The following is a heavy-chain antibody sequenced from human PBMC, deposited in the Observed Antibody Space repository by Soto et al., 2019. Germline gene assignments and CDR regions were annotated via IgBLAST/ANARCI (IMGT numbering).Heavy chain of an antibody. J-gene: IGHJ4*02. CDR2: MNPNSGNT. CDR1: GYTFTSYD. V-gene: IGHV1-8*01. Sequence: GASVKVSCKASGYTFTSYDINWVRQATGQGXEWMGWMNPNSGNTGYAQKFQGRVTMTRNTSISTAYMELSSLRSEDTAVYYCARVNTQNYYGSGSYSPYYFDYWGQGTLVTVSS. D-gene: IGHD3-10*01. CDR3: ARVNTQNYYGSGSYSPYYFDY.